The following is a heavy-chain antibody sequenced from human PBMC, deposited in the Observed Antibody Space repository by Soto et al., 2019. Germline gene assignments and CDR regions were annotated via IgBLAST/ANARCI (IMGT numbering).Heavy chain of an antibody. CDR1: GFTFSSYG. CDR2: IWYDGSNK. J-gene: IGHJ6*02. D-gene: IGHD3-3*01. Sequence: QVQLVESGGGVVQPGRSLRLSCAASGFTFSSYGMHWVRQAPGKGLEWVAVIWYDGSNKYYADYVKGRFTISRDNSKNTLYLQMNSLRAEDTAVYYCARDGVLRFLEWLQYGMDVWGQGTTVTVSS. CDR3: ARDGVLRFLEWLQYGMDV. V-gene: IGHV3-33*01.